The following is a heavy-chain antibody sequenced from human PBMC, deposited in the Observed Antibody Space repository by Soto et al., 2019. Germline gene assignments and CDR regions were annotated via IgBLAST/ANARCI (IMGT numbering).Heavy chain of an antibody. CDR2: ISAGNGNT. V-gene: IGHV1-3*01. D-gene: IGHD2-2*01. Sequence: ASVKVSCKASGYTLTNYAMHWVRQAPGQRLEWMGWISAGNGNTKYSQKFQGRVTITADESTSTAYMELSSLRSEDTAVYYCASVVVPAAMNPGAIWLPHYYYYGMDVWGQGTTVTVSS. J-gene: IGHJ6*02. CDR3: ASVVVPAAMNPGAIWLPHYYYYGMDV. CDR1: GYTLTNYA.